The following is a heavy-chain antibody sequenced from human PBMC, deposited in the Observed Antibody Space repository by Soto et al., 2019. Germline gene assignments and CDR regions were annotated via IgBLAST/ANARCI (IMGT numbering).Heavy chain of an antibody. CDR2: VHYSGLA. V-gene: IGHV4-59*08. CDR1: GASITDNY. Sequence: QVQLQQLGPGLVRPSEALTLTCDVSGASITDNYWSWIRQPPGKGPEWIGYVHYSGLANYNPALTLRATIEMETSKNRLFLKVDTVTAEETAVYYCARALDYDFWGGRNWFDPWGQGILVTVSS. CDR3: ARALDYDFWGGRNWFDP. J-gene: IGHJ5*02. D-gene: IGHD3-3*01.